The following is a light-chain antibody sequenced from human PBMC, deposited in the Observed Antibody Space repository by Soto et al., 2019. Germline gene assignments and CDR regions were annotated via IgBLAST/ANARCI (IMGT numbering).Light chain of an antibody. CDR3: GVWDSSRTTYV. V-gene: IGLV1-51*01. J-gene: IGLJ1*01. Sequence: QSVLSQPPSVSAAPGQKVTISCSVSSSNIGNFYVSWYQHLPGTAPKLLIYDRNNRPSGIPDRFSGSMSVTSATLLITGLQAGDEADDDCGVWDSSRTTYVLGHGSKGTGL. CDR1: SSNIGNFY. CDR2: DRN.